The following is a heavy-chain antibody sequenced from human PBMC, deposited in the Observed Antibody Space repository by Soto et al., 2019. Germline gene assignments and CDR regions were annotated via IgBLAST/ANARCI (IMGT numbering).Heavy chain of an antibody. D-gene: IGHD1-26*01. CDR1: GFTFSSYA. V-gene: IGHV3-23*01. CDR3: ARRGSGSYYDY. Sequence: GGSLRLSCAASGFTFSSYAMRWIRQAPVKGLGWVLAISGSGDSTYYAGSVKGRFTISRDNSKNTLYLQMNSVRAEDTAVYYCARRGSGSYYDYWGQGTLVTVSS. J-gene: IGHJ4*02. CDR2: ISGSGDST.